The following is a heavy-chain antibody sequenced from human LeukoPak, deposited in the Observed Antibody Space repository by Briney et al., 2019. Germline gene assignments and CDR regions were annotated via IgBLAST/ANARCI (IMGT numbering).Heavy chain of an antibody. CDR2: ISSSGSTI. Sequence: TGGSLRLSCAVSGFTFSSYEMNWVRQAPAKGRVGVSYISSSGSTIYYADSVKGRFTISRDNAKNSLYLQMNSLRAEDTAVYYCARGWWLVRAFDYWGQGTLVTVS. CDR3: ARGWWLVRAFDY. D-gene: IGHD6-19*01. V-gene: IGHV3-48*03. J-gene: IGHJ4*02. CDR1: GFTFSSYE.